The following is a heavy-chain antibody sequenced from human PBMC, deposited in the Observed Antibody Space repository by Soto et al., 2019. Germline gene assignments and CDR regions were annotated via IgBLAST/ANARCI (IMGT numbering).Heavy chain of an antibody. Sequence: PGESLKISCQTSGYTFTNYWIAWVRLVPGKGLEWMGTIFPGDSDTRYGPSFQGRVAISADRSTNTASLQWSSLGASDTAIYYCARGLLPATTTPNDAFRVWGQGTVVTVSS. D-gene: IGHD4-4*01. J-gene: IGHJ3*01. CDR3: ARGLLPATTTPNDAFRV. V-gene: IGHV5-51*01. CDR1: GYTFTNYW. CDR2: IFPGDSDT.